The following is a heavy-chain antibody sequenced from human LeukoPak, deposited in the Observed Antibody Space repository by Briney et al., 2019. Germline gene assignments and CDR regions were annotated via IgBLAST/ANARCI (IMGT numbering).Heavy chain of an antibody. Sequence: GGSVRLSCAASRFTFSSYGMHWVRQAPGKGLEWVSYISSSGSTIYYADSVKGRFTISRDNAKNSLYLQMNSLRAEDTAVYYCARDAGYSYFDYWGQGTLVTVSS. CDR3: ARDAGYSYFDY. J-gene: IGHJ4*02. V-gene: IGHV3-48*03. D-gene: IGHD5-18*01. CDR2: ISSSGSTI. CDR1: RFTFSSYG.